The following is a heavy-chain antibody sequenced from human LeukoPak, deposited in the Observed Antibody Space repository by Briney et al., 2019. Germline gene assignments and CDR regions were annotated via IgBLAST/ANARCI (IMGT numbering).Heavy chain of an antibody. CDR1: GGSISSYY. D-gene: IGHD3-22*01. CDR2: IYYSGST. J-gene: IGHJ3*02. V-gene: IGHV4-59*01. CDR3: ARDRYDSSGYYTFDI. Sequence: PSETLSLTCTVSGGSISSYYWSWIRQPPGKGLEWIGYIYYSGSTNYNPSLKSRVTISVDTSKNQFSLKLSSVTAADTAVYYCARDRYDSSGYYTFDIWGQGTMVTVSS.